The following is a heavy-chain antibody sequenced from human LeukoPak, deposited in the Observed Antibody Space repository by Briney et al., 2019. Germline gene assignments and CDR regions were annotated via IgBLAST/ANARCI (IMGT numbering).Heavy chain of an antibody. CDR3: ARAVGNTWSFDY. D-gene: IGHD6-13*01. V-gene: IGHV3-64*01. Sequence: PGGSLRLSCAASGFTFSDYAMHWVRQAPGKGLEYVSATSTNGGNTYYANSVKGRFTISRDNSKNMLYLQMGSLRADDMAVYYCARAVGNTWSFDYWGQGTLVTVSS. CDR2: TSTNGGNT. CDR1: GFTFSDYA. J-gene: IGHJ4*02.